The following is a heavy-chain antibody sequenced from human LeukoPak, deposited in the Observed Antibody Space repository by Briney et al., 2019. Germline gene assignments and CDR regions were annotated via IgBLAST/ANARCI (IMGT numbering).Heavy chain of an antibody. Sequence: ASVKVSCKASGYTFTGYYMHSGRQAPGQGLEWMGCIKPNIGVTNYAQKFQGRVTVTRATSISTAYMELSRLRSDDTAVYYCARAQYSGRYYPIDYWGQGTLVTVSS. CDR1: GYTFTGYY. V-gene: IGHV1-2*02. CDR2: IKPNIGVT. CDR3: ARAQYSGRYYPIDY. J-gene: IGHJ4*02. D-gene: IGHD1-26*01.